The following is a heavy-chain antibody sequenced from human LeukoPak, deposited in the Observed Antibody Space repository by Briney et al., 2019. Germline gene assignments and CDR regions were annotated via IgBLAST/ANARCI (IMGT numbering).Heavy chain of an antibody. V-gene: IGHV3-48*03. CDR3: ASTTPRTQFAFDI. CDR1: GFTFSSYE. J-gene: IGHJ3*02. D-gene: IGHD1-26*01. CDR2: ISSSGSTI. Sequence: GGSLRLSCAASGFTFSSYEMNWVRQAPGKGLEWVSYISSSGSTIYYADSVKGRFTISRDNAKSSLYLQMNSLRAEDTAVYYCASTTPRTQFAFDIWGQGTMVTVSS.